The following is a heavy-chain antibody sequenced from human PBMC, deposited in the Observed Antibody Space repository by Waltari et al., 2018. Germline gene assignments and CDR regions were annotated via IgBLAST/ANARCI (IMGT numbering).Heavy chain of an antibody. CDR1: GGSISSGSYY. Sequence: QVQLQESGPGLVKPSQTLSLTCTVSGGSISSGSYYWSWIRQPAGKGLEWIGYIYTSGSTNYNPSLKSRVTISVDTSKNQFSLKLSSVTAADTAVYYCARDNGPVGGNDYWGQGTLVTVSS. V-gene: IGHV4-61*09. CDR2: IYTSGST. CDR3: ARDNGPVGGNDY. J-gene: IGHJ4*02. D-gene: IGHD1-26*01.